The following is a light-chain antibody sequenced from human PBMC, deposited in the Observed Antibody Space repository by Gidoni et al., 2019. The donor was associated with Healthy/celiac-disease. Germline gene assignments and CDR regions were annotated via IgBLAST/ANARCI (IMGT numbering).Light chain of an antibody. CDR2: DAS. CDR1: QSVSSY. CDR3: QRRSNWLT. Sequence: EIVLTQSPATLSLSPGERATLSCRASQSVSSYLAWYQQKPGQAPRLLIYDASTRATAIPARFSGSGSGTDFTLTISSLEPEDFAVYYCQRRSNWLTFGGGTKVEIK. J-gene: IGKJ4*01. V-gene: IGKV3-11*01.